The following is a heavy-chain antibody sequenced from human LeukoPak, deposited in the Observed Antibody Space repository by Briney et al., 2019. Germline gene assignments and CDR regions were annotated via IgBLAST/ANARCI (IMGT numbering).Heavy chain of an antibody. V-gene: IGHV3-23*01. J-gene: IGHJ6*04. D-gene: IGHD3-10*02. Sequence: PGGSLRLSCAVSGFTFSSYDMSWVRQAPGKGLEWVSGISGSGGSAYYADSVKGRFTISRDNDKNSLYLQMNSLRAEDTAVYYCAELGITMIGGVWGKGTTVTISS. CDR3: AELGITMIGGV. CDR1: GFTFSSYD. CDR2: ISGSGGSA.